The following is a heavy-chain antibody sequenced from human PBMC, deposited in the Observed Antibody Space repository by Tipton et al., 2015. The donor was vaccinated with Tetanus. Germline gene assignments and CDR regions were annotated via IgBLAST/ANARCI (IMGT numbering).Heavy chain of an antibody. CDR3: ARYYDSSGYYRCRYTSSFDY. Sequence: PGLVKPSETLSLICSVSGVSITSSSYYWGWIRQPPGKGPDWIGSVYYSGTTYSNPSLKSRVTISADTSKNQFSLKLSSVTAADTAVYYCARYYDSSGYYRCRYTSSFDYWGQGTLVTVSS. CDR1: GVSITSSSYY. CDR2: VYYSGTT. D-gene: IGHD3-22*01. V-gene: IGHV4-39*07. J-gene: IGHJ4*02.